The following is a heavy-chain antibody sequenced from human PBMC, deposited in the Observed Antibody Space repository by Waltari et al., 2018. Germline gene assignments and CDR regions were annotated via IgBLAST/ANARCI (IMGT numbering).Heavy chain of an antibody. J-gene: IGHJ5*02. Sequence: QVQLQESGPGLVKPAETLSFTCTVSGGSITSYYWSWIRQAPGKGLEWIGYIYYSGSTDYNPSLKSRVTRSVDTSKNQFSLKLSSVTAADTAVYYCARDNWGSNWFDPWGQGTLVTVSS. CDR3: ARDNWGSNWFDP. D-gene: IGHD7-27*01. V-gene: IGHV4-59*01. CDR1: GGSITSYY. CDR2: IYYSGST.